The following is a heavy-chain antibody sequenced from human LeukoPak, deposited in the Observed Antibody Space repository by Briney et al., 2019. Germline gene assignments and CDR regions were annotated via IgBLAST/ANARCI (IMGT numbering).Heavy chain of an antibody. Sequence: SETLSLTCTVSGGSISSSSYYWGWIRQPPGKGLEWIGEINYSGSTNYNPSLKSRVTISVDTSKNQFSLKLSSVTAADTAVYYCARGPGDGGNSTKIFDYWGQGTLVTVSS. J-gene: IGHJ4*02. D-gene: IGHD4-23*01. CDR3: ARGPGDGGNSTKIFDY. CDR1: GGSISSSSYY. CDR2: INYSGST. V-gene: IGHV4-39*07.